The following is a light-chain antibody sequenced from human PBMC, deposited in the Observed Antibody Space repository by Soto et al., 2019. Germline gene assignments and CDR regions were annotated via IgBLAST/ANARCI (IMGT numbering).Light chain of an antibody. CDR2: DVN. V-gene: IGLV2-14*03. J-gene: IGLJ1*01. CDR1: SSDVGGYDY. Sequence: LTQPASVSGSPGQSIAISCTGTSSDVGGYDYVSWYQQLPGKAPKLMIYDVNNRPSGVSNRFSGSKSGNPASLTISGLQAEDEADYYCSSYTSSSTHVFGTGTKVTVL. CDR3: SSYTSSSTHV.